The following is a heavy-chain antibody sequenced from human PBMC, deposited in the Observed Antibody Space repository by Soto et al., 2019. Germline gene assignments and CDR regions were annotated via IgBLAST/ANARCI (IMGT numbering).Heavy chain of an antibody. Sequence: SQTLSLTCAISGDSVSSNSAGWNWVRQTPSRGLEWLGRTYYKSKWFNNYAVSVKSRITINPDTSQNQFSLHLDSVTPEDTAVYFCARGSWDDVSGHYYMDVWGKGTTVTFSS. CDR3: ARGSWDDVSGHYYMDV. CDR1: GDSVSSNSAG. V-gene: IGHV6-1*01. CDR2: TYYKSKWFN. D-gene: IGHD5-12*01. J-gene: IGHJ6*03.